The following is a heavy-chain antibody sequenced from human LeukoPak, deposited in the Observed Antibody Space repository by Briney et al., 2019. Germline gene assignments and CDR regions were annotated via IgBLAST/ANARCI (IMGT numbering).Heavy chain of an antibody. V-gene: IGHV4-4*07. CDR2: IDTSGTT. Sequence: PSETLSLTCTASGGSISTSYWNWIRQPAGKGLEWIGRIDTSGTTNYSPSLRGRVTMSVDTSKNHFSLNLCSVTAADTAVYYCATGPTWLDHWGQGTLVTVSS. CDR3: ATGPTWLDH. J-gene: IGHJ5*02. CDR1: GGSISTSY.